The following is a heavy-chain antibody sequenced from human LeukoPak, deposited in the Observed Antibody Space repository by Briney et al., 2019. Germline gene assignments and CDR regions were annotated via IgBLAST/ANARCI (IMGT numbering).Heavy chain of an antibody. CDR1: GSSISSWY. D-gene: IGHD6-19*01. CDR2: IYDSGNT. V-gene: IGHV4-59*01. CDR3: ARETKLMGYSSGLGFNY. J-gene: IGHJ4*02. Sequence: SETLSLTCTVSGSSISSWYWSWIRQPPGKGLEWSGYIYDSGNTNYNPSLKTRVTISADTSKNQLSLNLTSVTAADTAVYYCARETKLMGYSSGLGFNYWGQGTLVTVSS.